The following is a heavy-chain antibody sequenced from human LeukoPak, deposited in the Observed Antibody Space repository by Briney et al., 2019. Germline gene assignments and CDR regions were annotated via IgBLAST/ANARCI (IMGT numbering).Heavy chain of an antibody. J-gene: IGHJ4*02. Sequence: GASVKVSCKASGYTFTNYYLHWVRQAPGQGLEWMAIINPSGGSTTYAQKFQDRVTMTRDTSTSTVYMELSSLRSEDTAVYYCARGFGPYFDYWGQGTLVTVSS. D-gene: IGHD3-10*01. V-gene: IGHV1-46*01. CDR1: GYTFTNYY. CDR3: ARGFGPYFDY. CDR2: INPSGGST.